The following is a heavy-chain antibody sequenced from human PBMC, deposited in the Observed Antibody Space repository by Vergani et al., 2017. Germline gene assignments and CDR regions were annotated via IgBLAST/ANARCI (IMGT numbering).Heavy chain of an antibody. D-gene: IGHD2-8*01. Sequence: EVHLVESGGGLVQPGGSLRLSCAASGFTFSYYDMHWVRPVTRRGLEWVSPLGTTGDPYYPGSVKGRFTISREHAKNSFYLQVNSLRAGDTAVYYCARDMNGSSGGRPGGTNSRRNYYYYYGMDVWGQGTTVTVSS. CDR3: ARDMNGSSGGRPGGTNSRRNYYYYYGMDV. CDR2: LGTTGDP. CDR1: GFTFSYYD. J-gene: IGHJ6*02. V-gene: IGHV3-13*05.